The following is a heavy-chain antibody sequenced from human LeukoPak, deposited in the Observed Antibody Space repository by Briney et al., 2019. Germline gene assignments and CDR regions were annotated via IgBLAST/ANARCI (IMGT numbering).Heavy chain of an antibody. CDR1: GYTFTNSV. CDR2: INAGNGDT. Sequence: ASVKVSCKAYGYTFTNSVVHWVRHAPGQRPEWIGWINAGNGDTKYSQNFQGRVTITRDTSASTAYMELSSLTSEDTALYYCARDDCGDTCYPGGYWGQGTLVTVSS. J-gene: IGHJ4*02. CDR3: ARDDCGDTCYPGGY. D-gene: IGHD2-21*01. V-gene: IGHV1-3*01.